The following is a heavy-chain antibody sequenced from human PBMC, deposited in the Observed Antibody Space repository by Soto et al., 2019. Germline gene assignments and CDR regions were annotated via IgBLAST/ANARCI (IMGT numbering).Heavy chain of an antibody. V-gene: IGHV4-34*01. CDR3: ARETGRDYYYMDV. CDR2: INHSGST. J-gene: IGHJ6*03. CDR1: GGSFSGYY. Sequence: SETLSLTCAVYGGSFSGYYWSWIRQPPGKGLEWIGEINHSGSTNYNPSLKSRVTISVDTSKNQFSLKLSSVTAADTAVYYCARETGRDYYYMDVWGKGTTVTVSS.